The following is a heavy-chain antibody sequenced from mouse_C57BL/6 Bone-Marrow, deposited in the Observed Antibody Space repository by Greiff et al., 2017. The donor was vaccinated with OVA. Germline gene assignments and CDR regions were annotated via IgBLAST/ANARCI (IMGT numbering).Heavy chain of an antibody. J-gene: IGHJ3*01. CDR2: INSNNGGT. Sequence: EVQLQQSGPELAKPGASVKIPCKASGYTFTDYNMDWVQQSHGKSLEWIGDINSNNGGTIYNQKFKGKATLTVDKSSSTAYLELRSLTSEDTAVYYCARGGYYDYDRGAWFAYWGQGTLVTVSA. CDR3: ARGGYYDYDRGAWFAY. V-gene: IGHV1-18*01. D-gene: IGHD2-4*01. CDR1: GYTFTDYN.